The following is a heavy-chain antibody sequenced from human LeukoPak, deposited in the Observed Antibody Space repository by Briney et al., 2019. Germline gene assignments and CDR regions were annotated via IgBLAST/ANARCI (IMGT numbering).Heavy chain of an antibody. J-gene: IGHJ5*02. CDR3: ARHWEVEDCSNTSCYRNRFDP. Sequence: PSETLSLTCTVSGYSISSGYYWGWIRPPPGKGLEWIGNIYYSGSTYYNPSLKSRVTISVDTSKNKFSLKLSSVTAADTAVYFCARHWEVEDCSNTSCYRNRFDPWGQGTLVTVSS. V-gene: IGHV4-38-2*02. CDR1: GYSISSGYY. CDR2: IYYSGST. D-gene: IGHD2-2*02.